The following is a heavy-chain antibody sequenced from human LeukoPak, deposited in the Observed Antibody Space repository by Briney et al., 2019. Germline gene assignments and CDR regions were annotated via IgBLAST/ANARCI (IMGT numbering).Heavy chain of an antibody. D-gene: IGHD2-2*01. CDR2: MFYSGNT. CDR1: GASITSYH. CDR3: ARDQEHCSGTSCYPYWYDS. V-gene: IGHV4-4*07. Sequence: PSETLSLTCTVSGASITSYHWSWIRQPAGKGLEWIGRMFYSGNTDYNPSLKSRLTMSIDTSKNQFSLKLSSVTAADTAVYFCARDQEHCSGTSCYPYWYDSWGQGTLVTVSS. J-gene: IGHJ5*01.